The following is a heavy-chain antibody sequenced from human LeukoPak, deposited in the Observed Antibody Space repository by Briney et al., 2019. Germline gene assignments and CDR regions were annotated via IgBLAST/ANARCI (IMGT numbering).Heavy chain of an antibody. Sequence: SETLSLTCTVSGGSISSYYWSWIRQPAGKGLEWLGRIYTSGSTNYNPSLKSRVTMSVDTSKNQFSLKLSSVTAADTAVYYCATSGYCSSTSCRNNYYYYMDVWGKGTTVTVSS. V-gene: IGHV4-4*07. J-gene: IGHJ6*03. D-gene: IGHD2-2*01. CDR2: IYTSGST. CDR1: GGSISSYY. CDR3: ATSGYCSSTSCRNNYYYYMDV.